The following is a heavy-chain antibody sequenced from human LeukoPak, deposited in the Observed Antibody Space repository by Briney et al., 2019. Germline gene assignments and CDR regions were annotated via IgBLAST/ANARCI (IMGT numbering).Heavy chain of an antibody. Sequence: AGGSLRLSCAASGFTFSSYWMSWVRQAPGKGLEWVANIKQDGSEKYYADSVKGRFTISTDNAKNTLYLQMDSLRAEDTAIYYCAKALTRWAFDIWGQGTMVTVSS. D-gene: IGHD3-16*01. J-gene: IGHJ3*02. CDR2: IKQDGSEK. CDR3: AKALTRWAFDI. V-gene: IGHV3-7*03. CDR1: GFTFSSYW.